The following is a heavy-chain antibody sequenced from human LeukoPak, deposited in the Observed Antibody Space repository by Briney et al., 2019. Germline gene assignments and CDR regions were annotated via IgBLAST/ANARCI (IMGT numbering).Heavy chain of an antibody. CDR2: ISTDSDYI. CDR1: GFTLSRYS. D-gene: IGHD6-13*01. CDR3: VRASYSSTWYLDS. V-gene: IGHV3-21*01. J-gene: IGHJ4*02. Sequence: PGGSLRLSCEVYGFTLSRYSMNWARQAPGKGLEWVSAISTDSDYIYYGDSVKGRFTVSRDNAKNSLYLQMNSLRAEDTALYYCVRASYSSTWYLDSWGQG.